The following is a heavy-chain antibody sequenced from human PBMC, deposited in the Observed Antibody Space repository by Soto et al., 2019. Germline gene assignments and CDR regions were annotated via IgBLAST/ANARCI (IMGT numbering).Heavy chain of an antibody. CDR2: MNPKSGYT. J-gene: IGHJ6*02. CDR1: GYTFSSHD. V-gene: IGHV1-8*01. Sequence: QVQLVQSGAEVKKPGASVKVSCKASGYTFSSHDINWVRQATGQGLEWMGWMNPKSGYTGYAQKFQGRVTMTRDTSISTAYMEVSSLRSEDTAIYYCARAYGDLDVWGQGTTVTVSS. D-gene: IGHD2-21*01. CDR3: ARAYGDLDV.